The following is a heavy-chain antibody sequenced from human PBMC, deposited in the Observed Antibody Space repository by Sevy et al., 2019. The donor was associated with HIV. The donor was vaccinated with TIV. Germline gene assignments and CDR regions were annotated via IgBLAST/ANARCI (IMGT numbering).Heavy chain of an antibody. V-gene: IGHV3-74*03. CDR3: ARDKVEGGTMVQDNDY. D-gene: IGHD3-10*01. CDR1: GFSFSSYW. CDR2: INSDGTYT. Sequence: LTCAASGFSFSSYWMHWVRQVPRKGLVWLSRINSDGTYTKYGDSAKGRFTISRDNAKNTLYLQMDSLRAEDTAVYYCARDKVEGGTMVQDNDYWGQGTLVTVSS. J-gene: IGHJ4*02.